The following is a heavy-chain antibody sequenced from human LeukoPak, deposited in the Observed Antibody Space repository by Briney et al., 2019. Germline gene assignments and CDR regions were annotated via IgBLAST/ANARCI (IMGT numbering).Heavy chain of an antibody. CDR3: ARAILGSSWYRYYYYMDV. J-gene: IGHJ6*03. CDR1: GGSISSYH. Sequence: PSEILSLTCTVSGGSISSYHWSWIRQPPGKGLEWIGYIYYSGSTNYNPSLKSRVTISVDTSKNQFSLKLSSVTAADTAVYYCARAILGSSWYRYYYYMDVWGKGTTVTVSS. V-gene: IGHV4-59*01. CDR2: IYYSGST. D-gene: IGHD6-13*01.